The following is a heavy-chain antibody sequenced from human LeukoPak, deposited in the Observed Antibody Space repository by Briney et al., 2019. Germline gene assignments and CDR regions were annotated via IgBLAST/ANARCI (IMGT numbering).Heavy chain of an antibody. D-gene: IGHD3-3*01. Sequence: GGSLRLSCAASGFTFSSYSMNWVRQAPGKGLEWVSSISSSSYVYYADSVKGRFTISRDNAKNSLYLQMNSLRAEDTAVYYCARVGLWSRFDYWGQGTLVTVFS. V-gene: IGHV3-21*01. CDR2: ISSSSYV. CDR3: ARVGLWSRFDY. CDR1: GFTFSSYS. J-gene: IGHJ4*02.